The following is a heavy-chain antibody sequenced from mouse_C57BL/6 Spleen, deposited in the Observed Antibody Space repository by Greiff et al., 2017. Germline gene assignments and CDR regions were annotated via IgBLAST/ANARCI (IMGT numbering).Heavy chain of an antibody. CDR3: ARGEVTTYAMDY. V-gene: IGHV1-80*01. J-gene: IGHJ4*01. Sequence: VQLQQSGAELVKPGASVKISCKASGYAFSSYWMNWVKQRPGKGLEWIGQIYPGDGDTNYNGKFKGKATLTADKSSSTAYMQLSSLTSEDSAVYFCARGEVTTYAMDYWGQGTSVTVSS. CDR2: IYPGDGDT. D-gene: IGHD2-2*01. CDR1: GYAFSSYW.